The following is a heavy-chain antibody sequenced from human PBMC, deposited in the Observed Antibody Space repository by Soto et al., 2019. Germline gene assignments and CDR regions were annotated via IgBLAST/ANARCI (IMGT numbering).Heavy chain of an antibody. Sequence: QVQLVQSGAEVKKPGASVKVSCKASGYTFTDYYIHWVRQAPGQGLEWMGMINPSGGSTDYAQKFRGRVTMTRDPSTGTVDMELSRLRSEDTAVYYCARPPFPGCINAVCYPFDYWGQGTLVTVSS. V-gene: IGHV1-46*01. CDR3: ARPPFPGCINAVCYPFDY. J-gene: IGHJ4*02. CDR2: INPSGGST. CDR1: GYTFTDYY. D-gene: IGHD2-8*01.